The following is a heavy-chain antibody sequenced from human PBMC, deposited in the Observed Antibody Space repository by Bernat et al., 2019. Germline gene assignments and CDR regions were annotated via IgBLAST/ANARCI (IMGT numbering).Heavy chain of an antibody. CDR3: ARRNYGSGSVKDWYFDL. CDR2: IYYSGST. D-gene: IGHD3-10*01. Sequence: QVQLQESGPGLVKPSETLSLTCTVSGGSISSGGYYWSWIRQHPGKGLEWIGYIYYSGSTYYNPSLKSRVTISVDTSKNQFSLKLSSVTAADTAVYYCARRNYGSGSVKDWYFDLWGRGTLVTVSS. J-gene: IGHJ2*01. CDR1: GGSISSGGYY. V-gene: IGHV4-31*03.